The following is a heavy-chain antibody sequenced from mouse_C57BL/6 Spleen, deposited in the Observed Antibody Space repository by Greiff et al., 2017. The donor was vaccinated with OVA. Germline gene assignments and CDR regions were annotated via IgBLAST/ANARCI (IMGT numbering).Heavy chain of an antibody. CDR1: GFTFSDYG. D-gene: IGHD2-1*01. CDR2: ISSGSSTT. V-gene: IGHV5-17*01. CDR3: ARRNICYGAMDY. J-gene: IGHJ4*01. Sequence: EVKLVESGGGLVKPGGSLKLSCAASGFTFSDYGMHWVRQAPEKGLEWVAYISSGSSTTYYADTVKGRFTISRNNAKNTLFLQMTSLRSEDTAMYYCARRNICYGAMDYWGQGTSVTVSS.